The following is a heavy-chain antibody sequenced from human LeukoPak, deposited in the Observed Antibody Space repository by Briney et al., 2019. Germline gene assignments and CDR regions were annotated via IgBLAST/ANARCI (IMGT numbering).Heavy chain of an antibody. CDR3: SGGGARDY. CDR2: IKQDGSEK. CDR1: GFTFSDYY. Sequence: PGGSLRLSCAASGFTFSDYYMSWIRQAPGKGLEWVANIKQDGSEKYYVDSVKGRFTISRDNAKNSLYLQMNSLRAEDTAVYYCSGGGARDYWGQGTLVTVSS. V-gene: IGHV3-7*05. J-gene: IGHJ4*02. D-gene: IGHD2-21*01.